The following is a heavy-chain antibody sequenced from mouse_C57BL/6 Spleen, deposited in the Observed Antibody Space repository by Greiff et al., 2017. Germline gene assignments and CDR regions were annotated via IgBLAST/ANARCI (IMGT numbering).Heavy chain of an antibody. Sequence: QVQLQQSGAELVKPGDSVKISCKASGYAFSSYWLNWVKLRPGQGLEGIGQIYPGDGDTNYNGKFKGKATLTADKSSSTAYMQLSSLTSEDSAVYFCAGRLRQGAWFAYWGQGTLVTVSA. J-gene: IGHJ3*01. D-gene: IGHD2-4*01. CDR3: AGRLRQGAWFAY. CDR1: GYAFSSYW. CDR2: IYPGDGDT. V-gene: IGHV1-80*01.